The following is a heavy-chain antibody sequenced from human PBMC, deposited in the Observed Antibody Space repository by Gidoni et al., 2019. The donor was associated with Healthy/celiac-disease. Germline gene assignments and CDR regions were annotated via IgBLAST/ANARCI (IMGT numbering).Heavy chain of an antibody. V-gene: IGHV4-31*01. CDR3: ARVPHTDYGGDAFDI. J-gene: IGHJ3*02. Sequence: QVQLQESGPGLVKPSQTLSLTCTVSGGSISRGGYYWSWIRQPRGKGLEWIGYIYYSGSTYYNPSLKSLVTISVDTSKSQFSRKLSSVTAADTAVYYCARVPHTDYGGDAFDIWGQGTMVTVSS. CDR2: IYYSGST. CDR1: GGSISRGGYY. D-gene: IGHD4-17*01.